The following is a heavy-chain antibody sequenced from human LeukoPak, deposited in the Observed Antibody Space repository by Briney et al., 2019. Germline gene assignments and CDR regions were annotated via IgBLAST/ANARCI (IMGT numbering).Heavy chain of an antibody. CDR1: GFTFSSYG. Sequence: GSLRLSCAASGFTFSSYGMHWVRPAPGKGLEWVAFIRYDGSNKYYADSVKGRFTISRDNSKNTLYLQMNSLRAEDTAVYYCARGCSSTSCHDYWGQGTLVTVSS. CDR3: ARGCSSTSCHDY. CDR2: IRYDGSNK. V-gene: IGHV3-30*02. J-gene: IGHJ4*02. D-gene: IGHD2-2*01.